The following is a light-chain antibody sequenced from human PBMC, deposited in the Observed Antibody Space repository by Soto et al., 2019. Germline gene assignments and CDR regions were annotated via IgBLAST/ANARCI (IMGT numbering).Light chain of an antibody. CDR1: QSVSSTY. J-gene: IGKJ1*01. CDR3: HQRQSWPRA. CDR2: GAS. Sequence: EIVLTQSPDTLSLSPGERATLSCSASQSVSSTYLAWYQQKPGQAPRLLIYGASTRATGIPARFSASGTGTDFTLTISDVQPEDFAVYYCHQRQSWPRAFGQGTKVDIK. V-gene: IGKV3D-20*02.